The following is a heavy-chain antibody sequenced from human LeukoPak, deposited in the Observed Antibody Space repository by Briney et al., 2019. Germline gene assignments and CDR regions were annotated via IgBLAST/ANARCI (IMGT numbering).Heavy chain of an antibody. CDR3: ARDSYDSSGYYYFDY. CDR1: GFTFSSYG. Sequence: GGSLRLSCVASGFTFSSYGMSWVRQAPGKGLEWVSAISGSGGSTYYADSVKGRFTISRDNSKNTLYLQMNSLRAEDTAVYYCARDSYDSSGYYYFDYWGQGTLVTVSS. J-gene: IGHJ4*02. V-gene: IGHV3-23*01. D-gene: IGHD3-22*01. CDR2: ISGSGGST.